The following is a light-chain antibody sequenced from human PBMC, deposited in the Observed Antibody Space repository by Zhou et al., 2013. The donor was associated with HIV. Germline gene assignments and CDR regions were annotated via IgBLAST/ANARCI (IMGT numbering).Light chain of an antibody. Sequence: DIQMTQSPSSLSASVGDRVTITCRASQPISTYLNWYLQKPGKAPHLLIYGVSGLQSGVPSRFSGSRSGTDFTLTISSLQAEDFATYYCQQTFSTPHSFGQGTRLEIK. CDR1: QPISTY. CDR2: GVS. J-gene: IGKJ2*01. V-gene: IGKV1-39*01. CDR3: QQTFSTPHS.